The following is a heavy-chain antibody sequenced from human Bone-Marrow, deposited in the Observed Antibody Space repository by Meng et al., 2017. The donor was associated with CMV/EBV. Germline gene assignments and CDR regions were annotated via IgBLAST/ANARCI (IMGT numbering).Heavy chain of an antibody. CDR1: GFTVSSNY. Sequence: LSLTCAASGFTVSSNYMSWVRQAPGKGLEWVGRIKSKTDGGTTGYAAPVKGRFTISRDDSKNTLYLQMNSLKTEDTAVYYCTTERVGYFDLWGRGTLVTVSS. V-gene: IGHV3-15*01. J-gene: IGHJ2*01. CDR2: IKSKTDGGTT. CDR3: TTERVGYFDL.